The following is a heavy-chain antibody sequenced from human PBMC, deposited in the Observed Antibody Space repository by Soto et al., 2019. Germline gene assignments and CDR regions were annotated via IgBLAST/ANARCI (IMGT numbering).Heavy chain of an antibody. CDR3: ARVRVIRGVIPSHFGL. J-gene: IGHJ4*02. Sequence: ASVKVSCKASGYIFTSYPMHWVRQAPGHSLEWMGWINTGTGNTKYSQNFQGRVSTSRDTSAYTAYMELSSLRSEDTAVYYCARVRVIRGVIPSHFGLWGQGTLVTVSS. CDR2: INTGTGNT. V-gene: IGHV1-3*04. D-gene: IGHD3-10*01. CDR1: GYIFTSYP.